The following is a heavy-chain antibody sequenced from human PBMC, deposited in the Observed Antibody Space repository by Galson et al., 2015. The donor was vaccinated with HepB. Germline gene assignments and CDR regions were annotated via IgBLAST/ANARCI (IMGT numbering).Heavy chain of an antibody. J-gene: IGHJ6*02. D-gene: IGHD2-15*01. V-gene: IGHV3-23*01. CDR1: GFTFSSYS. Sequence: SLRLSCAASGFTFSSYSLSWVRQAPGKGLQWVSNILGSGTSTYYADSVKGRFTISRDNSKNTLYLQMNSLRAEDTAVYYCAKLDGYCSGGSCYSHYYYGLDVWGQGTTVTVSS. CDR2: ILGSGTST. CDR3: AKLDGYCSGGSCYSHYYYGLDV.